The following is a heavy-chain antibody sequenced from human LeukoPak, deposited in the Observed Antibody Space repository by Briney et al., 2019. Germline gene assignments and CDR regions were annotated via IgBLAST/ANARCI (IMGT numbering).Heavy chain of an antibody. Sequence: SETLSLTCAVSGGSISSGGYSWSWIRQPPGKGLEWIGYIYHSGSTYYNPSLKSRVTISVDRPKNQFSLKLSSVTAADTAVYYCARATYYYGSGRAFDIWGQGTMVTVSS. CDR3: ARATYYYGSGRAFDI. J-gene: IGHJ3*02. CDR2: IYHSGST. CDR1: GGSISSGGYS. V-gene: IGHV4-30-2*01. D-gene: IGHD3-10*01.